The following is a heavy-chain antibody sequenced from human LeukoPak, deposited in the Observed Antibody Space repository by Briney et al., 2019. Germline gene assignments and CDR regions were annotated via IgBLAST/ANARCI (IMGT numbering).Heavy chain of an antibody. D-gene: IGHD1-26*01. V-gene: IGHV4-59*01. CDR1: GGSIISNY. CDR2: IYYSGTT. J-gene: IGHJ5*02. CDR3: ARDGTVGWFDP. Sequence: SETLSLTCTVSGGSIISNYWSWIRQPPGKGQEWIGYIYYSGTTNYNPSLKSRVTISVDTPKNQFSLKLRSVTAADTAVYYCARDGTVGWFDPWGQGTLVTVSS.